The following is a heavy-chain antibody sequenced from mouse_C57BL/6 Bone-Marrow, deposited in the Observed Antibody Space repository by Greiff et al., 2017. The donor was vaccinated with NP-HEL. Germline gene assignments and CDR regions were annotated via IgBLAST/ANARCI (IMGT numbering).Heavy chain of an antibody. Sequence: EVKLMESGEGLVKPGGSLKLSCAASGFTFSSYAMSWVRQTPEKRLEWVAYISSGGGYIYYADTVKGRFTISRDNARNTLYLQMSSLKSEDTAMYYCTRRESNYGFDYWGQGTTLTVSS. CDR2: ISSGGGYI. CDR1: GFTFSSYA. CDR3: TRRESNYGFDY. J-gene: IGHJ2*01. V-gene: IGHV5-9-1*02. D-gene: IGHD2-5*01.